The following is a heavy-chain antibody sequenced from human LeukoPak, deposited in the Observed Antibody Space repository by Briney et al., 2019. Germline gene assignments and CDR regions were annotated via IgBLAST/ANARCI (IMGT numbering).Heavy chain of an antibody. D-gene: IGHD3-22*01. CDR3: AGFFYDNSGDAFDI. J-gene: IGHJ3*02. V-gene: IGHV1-69*13. Sequence: SVKVSCKASGGSFTFTSHAISWVRQAPGQRLEWMGGLIPVYGSANYAQKFQGRLTITSDESTRTVYMELSSLRPEDSAVHYCAGFFYDNSGDAFDIWGQGTMVTVSS. CDR1: GGSFTFTSHA. CDR2: LIPVYGSA.